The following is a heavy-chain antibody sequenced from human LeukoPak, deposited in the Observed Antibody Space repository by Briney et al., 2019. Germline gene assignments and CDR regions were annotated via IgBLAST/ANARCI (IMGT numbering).Heavy chain of an antibody. Sequence: GASVKVSCKASGYTFTSYDINWVRQATGQGLEWMGWMNPNSGNTGYAQKFQGRVTMTRNTSISTAYMELSSLRPEDTAVYYCARGHHYYDSSGYYYYFDYWGQGTLVTVSS. CDR3: ARGHHYYDSSGYYYYFDY. CDR1: GYTFTSYD. D-gene: IGHD3-22*01. CDR2: MNPNSGNT. J-gene: IGHJ4*02. V-gene: IGHV1-8*01.